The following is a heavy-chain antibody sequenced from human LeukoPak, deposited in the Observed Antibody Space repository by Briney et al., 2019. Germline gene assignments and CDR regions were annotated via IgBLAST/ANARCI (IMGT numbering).Heavy chain of an antibody. V-gene: IGHV3-21*01. D-gene: IGHD6-13*01. CDR3: ARDGRSTWYEDS. CDR1: GFSFSGYS. CDR2: ISSTSSYI. Sequence: GGSLRLSCAASGFSFSGYSMNWVRQAPGKGLEWVSSISSTSSYIYYADSVKGRFTISRDNAKNSLFLQMNNLRAEDAAVYFCARDGRSTWYEDSWGQGSLVTVSS. J-gene: IGHJ4*02.